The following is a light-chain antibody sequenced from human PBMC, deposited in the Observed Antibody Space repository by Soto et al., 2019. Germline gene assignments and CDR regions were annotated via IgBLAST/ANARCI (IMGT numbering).Light chain of an antibody. CDR3: QQLNSFPLT. CDR1: QGISSY. J-gene: IGKJ4*01. CDR2: AAS. Sequence: DIQMTQSPASLSTSVGYRFTITCGASQGISSYLVWYQQKPGKAPKNLIYAASTLQSGVPSRFSGSGSGTDFTLTISSLQPEDSATYYCQQLNSFPLTFGGGTKVDIK. V-gene: IGKV1-9*01.